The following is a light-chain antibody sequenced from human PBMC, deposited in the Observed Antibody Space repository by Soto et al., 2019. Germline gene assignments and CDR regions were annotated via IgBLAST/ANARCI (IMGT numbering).Light chain of an antibody. J-gene: IGKJ4*01. V-gene: IGKV1-12*01. CDR3: QQSNSFPRT. CDR1: QGFSTW. CDR2: SAS. Sequence: DIQMTQSPSSVSASVGDRVTITCRASQGFSTWLAWYRRKPGRAPELLIYSASCLHSGVPSRFSGSGSGTDFALTISSLQPEDFATYYCQQSNSFPRTFGGGTEVEIK.